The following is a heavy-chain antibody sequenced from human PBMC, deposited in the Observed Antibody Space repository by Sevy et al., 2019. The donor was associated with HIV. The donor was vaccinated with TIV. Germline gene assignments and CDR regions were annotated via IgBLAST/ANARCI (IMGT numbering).Heavy chain of an antibody. Sequence: ASVKVSCSTSGYTFSVHYIYWVRQAAGQGLEWMGWINPNTGDTNFSPKFQGRVTMTRDSSINTAYMELSRLTSADTAVYFCARLRYSDPNGQYYGGGADYFDYWGQGTLVTVSS. CDR2: INPNTGDT. V-gene: IGHV1-2*02. D-gene: IGHD3-22*01. CDR1: GYTFSVHY. J-gene: IGHJ4*02. CDR3: ARLRYSDPNGQYYGGGADYFDY.